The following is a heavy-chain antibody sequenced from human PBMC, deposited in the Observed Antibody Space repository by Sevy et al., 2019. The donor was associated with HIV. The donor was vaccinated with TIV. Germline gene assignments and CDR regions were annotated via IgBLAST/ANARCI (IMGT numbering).Heavy chain of an antibody. CDR2: ISHDGINE. V-gene: IGHV3-30*18. CDR1: GFTFSSYS. D-gene: IGHD1-26*01. J-gene: IGHJ6*02. Sequence: GGSLRLSCAASGFTFSSYSMNWVRQAPGKGLEWVALISHDGINEYYADSVKGRFTISRDNSKNTVYLEMNSLRNEDTAIYFCANAYSGSYSHSYLYALDVWGQGTTVTVSS. CDR3: ANAYSGSYSHSYLYALDV.